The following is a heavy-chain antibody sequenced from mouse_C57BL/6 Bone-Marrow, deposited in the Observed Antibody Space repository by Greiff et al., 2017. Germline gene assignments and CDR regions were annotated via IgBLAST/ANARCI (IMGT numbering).Heavy chain of an antibody. D-gene: IGHD1-1*01. Sequence: QVQLQQPGAELVMPGASVKLSCKASGYTFTSYWMHWVKQRPGQGLEWIGEIDPSDSYTNYNQKFKGKSTLTVDKSSSTAYMQLSSLTSEDSAVDCCARGRRKDYWGQGTTLTVSS. J-gene: IGHJ2*01. CDR3: ARGRRKDY. CDR1: GYTFTSYW. CDR2: IDPSDSYT. V-gene: IGHV1-69*01.